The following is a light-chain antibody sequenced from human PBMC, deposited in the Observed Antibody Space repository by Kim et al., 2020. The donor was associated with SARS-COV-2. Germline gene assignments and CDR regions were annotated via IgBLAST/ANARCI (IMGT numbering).Light chain of an antibody. CDR1: ESVSRNY. Sequence: LYPGERASLSGRASESVSRNYLTWYQQEPGQAPRLRSYGESSRATGNPDRFSGSGSGTDFTLTISGLKPEDFAVYYCKQYGSSPYTFGQGTKLEI. CDR2: GES. J-gene: IGKJ2*01. CDR3: KQYGSSPYT. V-gene: IGKV3-20*01.